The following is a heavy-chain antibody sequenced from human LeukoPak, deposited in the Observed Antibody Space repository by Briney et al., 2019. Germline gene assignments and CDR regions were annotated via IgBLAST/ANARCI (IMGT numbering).Heavy chain of an antibody. CDR3: ARDQPSLGDGYYYFDY. Sequence: SQTLSLTCTVSGGSISSGGYYWSWIRQHPGKGLEWIGYIYYSGSTNYNPSLKSRVTISVDTSKNQFSLKLSSVTAADTAVYYCARDQPSLGDGYYYFDYWSQGTLVTVSS. CDR1: GGSISSGGYY. V-gene: IGHV4-31*03. D-gene: IGHD3-3*01. CDR2: IYYSGST. J-gene: IGHJ4*02.